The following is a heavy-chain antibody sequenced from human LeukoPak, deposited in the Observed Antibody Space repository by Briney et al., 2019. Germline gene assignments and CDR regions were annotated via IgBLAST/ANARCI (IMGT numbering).Heavy chain of an antibody. Sequence: GSLRLSCAASGFTFSSYSMSWVRQAPGXXXXXVANIKXXXSEKNYVDSVKGRFTISRDNAKNSLYLQMNSLRAEDTAVYYCARVSSTSPQKDYYYGMDVWGQGTTVTVSS. J-gene: IGHJ6*02. D-gene: IGHD2-2*01. CDR3: ARVSSTSPQKDYYYGMDV. CDR1: GFTFSSYS. CDR2: IKXXXSEK. V-gene: IGHV3-7*01.